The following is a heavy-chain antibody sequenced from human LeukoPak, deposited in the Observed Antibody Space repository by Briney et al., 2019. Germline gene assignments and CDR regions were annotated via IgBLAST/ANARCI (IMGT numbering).Heavy chain of an antibody. CDR3: ARHPVRLGAFDI. CDR2: INHSGST. V-gene: IGHV4-34*01. CDR1: GGSFSGYY. Sequence: SETLSLTCAVYGGSFSGYYWSWIRQPPGKGLEWIGEINHSGSTNYNPSLKSRVTISVDTSKNQFSLKLSSVTAADTAVYYCARHPVRLGAFDIWGQGTMVTVSS. D-gene: IGHD3-22*01. J-gene: IGHJ3*02.